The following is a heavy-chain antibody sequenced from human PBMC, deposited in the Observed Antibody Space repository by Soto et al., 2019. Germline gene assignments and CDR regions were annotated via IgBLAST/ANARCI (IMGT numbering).Heavy chain of an antibody. V-gene: IGHV3-23*01. Sequence: GSLRLSCAASGFTFSSYAMSWVRQAPGKGLEWVSAISGSGGSTYYADSVKGRFTISRDNSKNTLYPQMNSLRAEDTAVYYCAKEGPITMVRGVTYYYYYGMDVWGQGTTVTVSS. CDR1: GFTFSSYA. CDR3: AKEGPITMVRGVTYYYYYGMDV. J-gene: IGHJ6*02. CDR2: ISGSGGST. D-gene: IGHD3-10*01.